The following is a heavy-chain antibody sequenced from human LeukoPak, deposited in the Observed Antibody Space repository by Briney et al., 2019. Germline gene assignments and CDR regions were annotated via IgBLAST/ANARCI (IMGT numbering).Heavy chain of an antibody. Sequence: PGGSLRLSCAASGFTFSDNYMSWIRQAPGKGLEWVSYISSGGTTIYYADSVKGRFTISRDNAKKSLYLQMNSLTAEDTAVYYCARGPLTWFDPWGQGTLVTVSS. CDR1: GFTFSDNY. CDR2: ISSGGTTI. J-gene: IGHJ5*02. V-gene: IGHV3-11*01. CDR3: ARGPLTWFDP.